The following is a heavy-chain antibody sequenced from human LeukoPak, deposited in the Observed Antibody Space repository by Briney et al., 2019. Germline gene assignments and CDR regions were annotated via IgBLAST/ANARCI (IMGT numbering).Heavy chain of an antibody. D-gene: IGHD6-13*01. CDR2: ISGSAGST. CDR1: GFTFSNYA. V-gene: IGHV3-23*01. J-gene: IGHJ4*02. Sequence: GGSLRLSCAPSGFTFSNYALSWVRQAPGKGLEWVSAISGSAGSTYYADSVKGRFTISRDNSRNTLYLQMNSLRAEDTALYYCAKGPASTWYKYYFDYWGQGTLVTVSS. CDR3: AKGPASTWYKYYFDY.